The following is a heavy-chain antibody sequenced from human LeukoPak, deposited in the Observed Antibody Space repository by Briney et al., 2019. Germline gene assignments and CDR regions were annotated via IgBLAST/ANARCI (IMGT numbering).Heavy chain of an antibody. Sequence: SETLSLTCAVSGYSISSGYYWGWIRQPPGKGLEWIGSIYHSGSTYYNPSLKSRVTISVDTSKNQFSLKLSSVTAADTAVYYCAAPYFAASFQHWGQGTLVTVSS. J-gene: IGHJ1*01. V-gene: IGHV4-38-2*01. CDR1: GYSISSGYY. CDR3: AAPYFAASFQH. D-gene: IGHD3-10*01. CDR2: IYHSGST.